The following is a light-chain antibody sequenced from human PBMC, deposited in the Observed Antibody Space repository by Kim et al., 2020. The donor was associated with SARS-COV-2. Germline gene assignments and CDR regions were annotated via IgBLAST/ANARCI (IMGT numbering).Light chain of an antibody. CDR2: ENN. Sequence: GDTVTISCTRSSGSIASNYVQWYQPRPGTSPTAVIFENNQRPSGVPDRFSGSIDSSSNSASLTISGLKTEDEADYYCQSFDSNIQVFGGGTQLTVL. J-gene: IGLJ3*02. CDR3: QSFDSNIQV. CDR1: SGSIASNY. V-gene: IGLV6-57*01.